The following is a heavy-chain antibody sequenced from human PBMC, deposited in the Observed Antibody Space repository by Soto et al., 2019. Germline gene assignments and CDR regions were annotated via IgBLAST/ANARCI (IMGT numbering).Heavy chain of an antibody. V-gene: IGHV3-74*01. J-gene: IGHJ4*02. D-gene: IGHD1-26*01. CDR3: ARDPSTLGSYYWGYIDY. Sequence: EVQLVESGGGLVQPGGSLRLSCAASGFTFSSYWMHWVRQAPGKGLVWVSRINSDGSSTGYADSVKGRFTISRDNAKNTLYLQMNSLRAEDTAVFFCARDPSTLGSYYWGYIDYWGQGTLVTVSS. CDR1: GFTFSSYW. CDR2: INSDGSST.